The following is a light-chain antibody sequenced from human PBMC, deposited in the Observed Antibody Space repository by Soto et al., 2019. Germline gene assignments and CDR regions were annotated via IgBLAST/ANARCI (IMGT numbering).Light chain of an antibody. CDR3: SSYTSSSTGV. CDR1: SSDVGGYNY. CDR2: EVS. V-gene: IGLV2-14*01. J-gene: IGLJ3*02. Sequence: QSALTQPASVSGSPGQSIIISCTGTSSDVGGYNYVSWYQQHPGKPPKLMIYEVSNRPSGVSDRFSGSKSGNTASLTISGLQAEDEADYYCSSYTSSSTGVFGGGTKLTVL.